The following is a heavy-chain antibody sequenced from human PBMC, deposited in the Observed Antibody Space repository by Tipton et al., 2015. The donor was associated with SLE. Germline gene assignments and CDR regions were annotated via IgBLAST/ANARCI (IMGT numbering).Heavy chain of an antibody. CDR3: ARSGSGRDAFDL. CDR1: GFTFSSYA. D-gene: IGHD1-26*01. Sequence: SLRLSCAASGFTFSSYAMHWVRQAPGKGLEWVSAISGSGGSTYYADSVKGRFTISRDNSKNTLYLQMSSLRAEDTAVYYCARSGSGRDAFDLWGQGTMVTVSS. V-gene: IGHV3-23*01. CDR2: ISGSGGST. J-gene: IGHJ3*01.